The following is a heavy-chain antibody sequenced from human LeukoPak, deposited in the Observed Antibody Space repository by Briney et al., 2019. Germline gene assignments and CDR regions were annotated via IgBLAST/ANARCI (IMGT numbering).Heavy chain of an antibody. Sequence: ASVKVSCKASGYTFTGYYMHWVRQAPGQGLEWMGWINPNSGGTGYAQKFQGRVTITRNTSISTAYMELSSLRSEDTAVYYCARGPLPSYYDFWSPYDYWGQGTLVTVSS. V-gene: IGHV1-8*03. CDR2: INPNSGGT. CDR3: ARGPLPSYYDFWSPYDY. D-gene: IGHD3-3*01. CDR1: GYTFTGYY. J-gene: IGHJ4*02.